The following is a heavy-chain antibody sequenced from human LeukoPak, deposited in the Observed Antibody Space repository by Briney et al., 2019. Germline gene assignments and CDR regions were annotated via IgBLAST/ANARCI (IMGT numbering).Heavy chain of an antibody. J-gene: IGHJ6*02. D-gene: IGHD1-7*01. CDR3: ARSSFWNYEDYYYGMDV. CDR1: GGSVSSGSYY. V-gene: IGHV4-61*01. Sequence: SETLSLTCTVSGGSVSSGSYYWSWIRQPPGKGLEWIGYIYYSGSTNYNPSLKSRVTISVDTSKNQFSLKLSSVTAADTAVYYCARSSFWNYEDYYYGMDVWGQGTTVTVSS. CDR2: IYYSGST.